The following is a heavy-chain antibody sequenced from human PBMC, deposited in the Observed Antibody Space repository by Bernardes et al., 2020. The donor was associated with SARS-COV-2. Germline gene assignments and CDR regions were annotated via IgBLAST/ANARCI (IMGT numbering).Heavy chain of an antibody. CDR2: ISASGEVA. Sequence: GSLRLSCVFSGIPFSTDCMTWVRQAPEEGLEWVSGISASGEVADYIDSVKGRFIISRDNSKSTVYHQMNNLKGEDTGIYYCALGYSDNYCPHYWGRGTLVRVSS. J-gene: IGHJ4*02. CDR3: ALGYSDNYCPHY. V-gene: IGHV3-23*01. D-gene: IGHD5-12*01. CDR1: GIPFSTDC.